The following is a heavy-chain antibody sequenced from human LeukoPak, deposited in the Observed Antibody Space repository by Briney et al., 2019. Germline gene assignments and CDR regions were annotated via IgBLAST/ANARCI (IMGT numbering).Heavy chain of an antibody. D-gene: IGHD3-22*01. CDR1: GGTFSSYA. CDR3: ARTAYFYETPYFFDY. CDR2: ISPFNGYT. J-gene: IGHJ4*02. V-gene: IGHV1-18*01. Sequence: ASVKVSCKASGGTFSSYAISWVRQAPGQGLEWMGWISPFNGYTNYARNLQGRVTMTTDTSTSTAYMELRSLRSDDTAVYYCARTAYFYETPYFFDYWGQGTLVTVSS.